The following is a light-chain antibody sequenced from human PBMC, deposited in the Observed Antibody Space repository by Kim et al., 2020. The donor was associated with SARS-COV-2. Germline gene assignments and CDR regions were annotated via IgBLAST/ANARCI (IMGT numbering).Light chain of an antibody. J-gene: IGKJ5*01. Sequence: SVSPGERATLSCRASQDIGSGLSWYQQKPGRAHRVLKYGASTRAAGIPARFSGSESGTEFTLTISSLQSDDFANYYCRQYGYWRAFGQGTRLEIK. CDR3: RQYGYWRA. CDR2: GAS. V-gene: IGKV3-15*01. CDR1: QDIGSG.